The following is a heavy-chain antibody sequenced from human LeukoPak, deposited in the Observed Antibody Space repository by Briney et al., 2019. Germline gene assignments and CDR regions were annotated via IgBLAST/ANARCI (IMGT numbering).Heavy chain of an antibody. Sequence: SETLSLTCAVSGYSISSGYYWGWIRQPPGKGLEWIGSIYHSGSTYYNPSLKSRVTISVDTSKNQFSLKLSSVTAADTAVYYCATQQWLVREVVYWRQGTLVTVSS. J-gene: IGHJ4*02. CDR3: ATQQWLVREVVY. V-gene: IGHV4-38-2*01. D-gene: IGHD6-19*01. CDR1: GYSISSGYY. CDR2: IYHSGST.